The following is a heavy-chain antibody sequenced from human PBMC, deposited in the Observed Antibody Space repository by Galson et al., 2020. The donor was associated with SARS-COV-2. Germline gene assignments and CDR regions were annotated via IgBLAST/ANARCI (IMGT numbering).Heavy chain of an antibody. Sequence: ASVKVSCKVSGYTLTELSMHWVRQAPGKGLEWMGGFDPEDGETIYAQKFQGRVTMTEDTSTDTAYMELSSLRSEDTAVYYCATDLPYCTNGVCYFLNGYYWGQGTLVTVSS. CDR1: GYTLTELS. V-gene: IGHV1-24*01. D-gene: IGHD2-8*01. CDR2: FDPEDGET. CDR3: ATDLPYCTNGVCYFLNGYY. J-gene: IGHJ4*02.